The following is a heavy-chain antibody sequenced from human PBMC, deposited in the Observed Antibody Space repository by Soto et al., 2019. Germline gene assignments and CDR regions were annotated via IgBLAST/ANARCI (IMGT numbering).Heavy chain of an antibody. D-gene: IGHD4-17*01. CDR3: ARGDPSTVTKGRGFYFDY. J-gene: IGHJ4*02. CDR1: GGSFSGYY. CDR2: INHSGST. Sequence: QVQLQQWGAGLLKPSETLSLTCAVYGGSFSGYYWSWIRQPPGKGLEWIGEINHSGSTNYNPSLKRRVTISVDTSKNQFSLKLSSVTAADTAVYYCARGDPSTVTKGRGFYFDYWGQGTLVTVSS. V-gene: IGHV4-34*01.